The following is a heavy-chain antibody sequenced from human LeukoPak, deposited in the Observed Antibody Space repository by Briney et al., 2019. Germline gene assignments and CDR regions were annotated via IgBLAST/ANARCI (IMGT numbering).Heavy chain of an antibody. Sequence: SETLSLTCAVYGGSFSGYCWSWIRQPPGKGLEWIGYISYSGSVNYNPSLKTRVTMSLDTSRNQFSLRLSSVTAADTAMYYCARVHYASGSLSSWFDPWGRGTLVTVSS. CDR3: ARVHYASGSLSSWFDP. J-gene: IGHJ5*02. CDR2: ISYSGSV. V-gene: IGHV4-59*08. CDR1: GGSFSGYC. D-gene: IGHD3-10*01.